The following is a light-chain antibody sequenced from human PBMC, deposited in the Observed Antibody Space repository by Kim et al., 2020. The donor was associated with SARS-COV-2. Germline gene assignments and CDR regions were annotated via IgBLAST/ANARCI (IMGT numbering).Light chain of an antibody. CDR1: QSISGW. Sequence: SASVGDKITITFRASQSISGWLAWYQQKPGRAPKLLIYATSTLESGVPLRFSGSGSGTEFTLTISSLQPDDFATYYCQQYDDFPYTFGQGTKLEI. J-gene: IGKJ2*01. V-gene: IGKV1-5*03. CDR3: QQYDDFPYT. CDR2: ATS.